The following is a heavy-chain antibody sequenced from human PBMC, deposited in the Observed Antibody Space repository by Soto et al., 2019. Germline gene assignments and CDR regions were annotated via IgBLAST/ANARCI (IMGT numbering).Heavy chain of an antibody. Sequence: ASVKVSCNASGYTFTSYGISWVRQAPGQGLEWMGWISAYNGNTNYAQKLQGRVTMTTDTSTSTAYMELRSLRSDDTAVYYCARPGDINYYYGMDVWGQGTTVTVSS. CDR1: GYTFTSYG. CDR3: ARPGDINYYYGMDV. J-gene: IGHJ6*02. D-gene: IGHD1-1*01. V-gene: IGHV1-18*01. CDR2: ISAYNGNT.